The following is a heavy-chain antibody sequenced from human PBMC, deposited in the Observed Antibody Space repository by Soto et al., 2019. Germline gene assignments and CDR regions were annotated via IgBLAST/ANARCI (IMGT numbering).Heavy chain of an antibody. CDR1: GGSISSYY. CDR3: ASMIGDPVLSFDS. J-gene: IGHJ5*01. V-gene: IGHV4-59*01. D-gene: IGHD3-10*02. CDR2: IFYSGST. Sequence: QVQLQESGPGLVKPSETLSPTCTVSGGSISSYYWSWIRQPPGKGLEWIGFIFYSGSTSYNTSLKSRVTISIDPSEYQFSLKLNSVTAADTAVYYCASMIGDPVLSFDSWGQGTLVAVSS.